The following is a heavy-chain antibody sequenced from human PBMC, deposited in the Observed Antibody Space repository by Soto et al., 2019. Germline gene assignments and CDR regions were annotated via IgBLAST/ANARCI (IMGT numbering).Heavy chain of an antibody. J-gene: IGHJ4*02. CDR1: GFSISRGDYY. CDR2: IYYSGST. D-gene: IGHD2-21*02. Sequence: SETLSLTCTVSGFSISRGDYYWSWIRQPPGKGLEWIGYIYYSGSTYYNPSLKSRVTISADTSKNQFSLKLSSVTAADTAVYYCARGGNSYDYWGQGTLVTVS. V-gene: IGHV4-30-4*01. CDR3: ARGGNSYDY.